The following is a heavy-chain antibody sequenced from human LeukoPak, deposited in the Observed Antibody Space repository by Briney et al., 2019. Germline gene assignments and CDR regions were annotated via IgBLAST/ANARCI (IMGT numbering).Heavy chain of an antibody. V-gene: IGHV1-2*02. D-gene: IGHD2-8*01. CDR2: INPNSGGT. Sequence: ASVKVSCKASGYTFTGYYMHWVRQAPGQRLEWMGWINPNSGGTRYAQKFQGRVNMTRDTSISSAYMELSRLTSDDTVMYYCASSTMVSAMEAPGRWGQGTLVTVSS. J-gene: IGHJ4*02. CDR3: ASSTMVSAMEAPGR. CDR1: GYTFTGYY.